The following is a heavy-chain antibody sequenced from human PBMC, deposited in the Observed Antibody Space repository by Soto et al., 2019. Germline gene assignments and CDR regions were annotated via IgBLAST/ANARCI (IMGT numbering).Heavy chain of an antibody. CDR3: ARQLGYCSGGSCYFDY. V-gene: IGHV5-51*01. Sequence: PGESLKISCKGSGYSFTSYWIGWVRQMPGKGLEWMGIIYPGDPDTRYSPSFQGQVTISADKSISTAYLQWSSLKASDTAMYYCARQLGYCSGGSCYFDYWGQGTLVTVSS. D-gene: IGHD2-15*01. CDR1: GYSFTSYW. J-gene: IGHJ4*02. CDR2: IYPGDPDT.